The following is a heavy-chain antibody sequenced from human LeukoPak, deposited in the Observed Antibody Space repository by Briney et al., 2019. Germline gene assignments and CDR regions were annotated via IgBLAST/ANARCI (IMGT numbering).Heavy chain of an antibody. CDR3: ARVVVAGPGWYNWFDP. J-gene: IGHJ5*02. D-gene: IGHD2-15*01. Sequence: SVKVSCKASGGTFSSYAISWVRQAPGQGLEWMGGIIPIFGTANYAQKFQGRVTITADESTSTAYMELSSLRSEDTAVYYCARVVVAGPGWYNWFDPWGQGTLVTVFS. CDR2: IIPIFGTA. CDR1: GGTFSSYA. V-gene: IGHV1-69*13.